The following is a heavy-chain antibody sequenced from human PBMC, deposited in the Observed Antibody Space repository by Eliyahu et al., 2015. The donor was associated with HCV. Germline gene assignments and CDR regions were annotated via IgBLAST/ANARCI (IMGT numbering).Heavy chain of an antibody. CDR2: VSYDGSNK. CDR1: GFTFGSYG. CDR3: AKAGDLKRLSPDY. D-gene: IGHD3-10*01. J-gene: IGHJ4*02. Sequence: QVQLVESGGGVVQPGRSLRLSCAASGFTFGSYGMHWVRQAPGKGLEWVAVVSYDGSNKYYADSVTGRFTISRDNSKNTLYLQMNSLRAEDTAVYYCAKAGDLKRLSPDYWGQGTLVTVSS. V-gene: IGHV3-30*18.